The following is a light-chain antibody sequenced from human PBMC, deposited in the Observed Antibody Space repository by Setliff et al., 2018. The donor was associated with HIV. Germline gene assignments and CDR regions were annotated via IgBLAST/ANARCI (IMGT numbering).Light chain of an antibody. Sequence: QSALTQPASVSGSPGQSITISCTETSSDIGRYNLVSRYQQYPGKAPKLMIYQATKRPSGVSNRFSGSKSGNTASLTISGLQAEDEADYYCCSNTGSNTYVFGSGTKVTVL. CDR2: QAT. V-gene: IGLV2-23*01. J-gene: IGLJ1*01. CDR3: CSNTGSNTYV. CDR1: SSDIGRYNL.